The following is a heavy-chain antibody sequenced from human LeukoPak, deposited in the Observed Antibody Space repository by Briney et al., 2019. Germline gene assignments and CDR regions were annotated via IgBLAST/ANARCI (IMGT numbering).Heavy chain of an antibody. V-gene: IGHV4-34*01. CDR2: VNESGGT. J-gene: IGHJ6*03. Sequence: SETLSLTCAVYIDSFSNYHWNWIRQTPAKGMEWIGEVNESGGTNISPSLRSRVILSVDTSKNQFSLKLISVTVADTAIYYCARVLRYCSGGNCYSGGLGYMDVWGKGTTVTISS. CDR3: ARVLRYCSGGNCYSGGLGYMDV. D-gene: IGHD2-15*01. CDR1: IDSFSNYH.